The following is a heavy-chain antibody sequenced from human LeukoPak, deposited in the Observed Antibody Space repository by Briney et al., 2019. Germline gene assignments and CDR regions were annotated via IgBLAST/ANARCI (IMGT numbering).Heavy chain of an antibody. CDR3: TRPGIVGATVDY. CDR2: IRSKANSYAT. Sequence: PGGSLRLSCAASGFTFSGSAMHWVRQASGKGLEWVGRIRSKANSYATAYAASVKGRFTISRDDSKNTAYLQMNSLKTEDTAVYYCTRPGIVGATVDYRGQGTLVTVPS. CDR1: GFTFSGSA. J-gene: IGHJ4*02. D-gene: IGHD1-26*01. V-gene: IGHV3-73*01.